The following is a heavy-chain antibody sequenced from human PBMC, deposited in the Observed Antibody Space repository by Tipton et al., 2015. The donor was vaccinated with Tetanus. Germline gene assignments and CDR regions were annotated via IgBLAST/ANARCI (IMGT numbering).Heavy chain of an antibody. D-gene: IGHD2-8*01. J-gene: IGHJ4*02. CDR1: GYIFNNYW. V-gene: IGHV5-51*01. CDR3: ARAHCTDGVCNFDF. Sequence: VQLVQSGGEVKKPGESLKISCKGSGYIFNNYWIGWVRQKPGKGLEGMGIIYPGDSDTRYSPSFQGQVTISGDKSINTAYLQWSSLKASDTSMFYCARAHCTDGVCNFDFWGQGALVTVAS. CDR2: IYPGDSDT.